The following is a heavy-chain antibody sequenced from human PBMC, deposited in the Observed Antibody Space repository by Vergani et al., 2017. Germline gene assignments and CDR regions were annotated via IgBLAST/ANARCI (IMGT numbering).Heavy chain of an antibody. CDR3: ARSGYDFWSGYYTVLVGGGFDY. CDR2: ISYDGSNK. D-gene: IGHD3-3*01. Sequence: QVQLVESGGGVVQPGRSLRLSCAASGFTFSSYAMHWVRQAPGKGLEWVAVISYDGSNKYYADSVKGRFTISRDNSKNTLYLQLNSLRDEDTAVYYCARSGYDFWSGYYTVLVGGGFDYWGQGTLVTVSS. CDR1: GFTFSSYA. J-gene: IGHJ4*02. V-gene: IGHV3-30*01.